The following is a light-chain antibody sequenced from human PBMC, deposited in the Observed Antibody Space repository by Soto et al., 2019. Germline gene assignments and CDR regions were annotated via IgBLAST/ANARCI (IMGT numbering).Light chain of an antibody. CDR2: EGS. CDR1: SSDVGSYNL. Sequence: QSALTQPASVSGSPGQSITISCTGTSSDVGSYNLVSWYQQHPGKDPKLMIYEGSKWPSGVSNRFSGSKSGNTASLTISGLQAEDEADYYCSSYAGSSTLVFGGGTKLTVL. V-gene: IGLV2-23*01. CDR3: SSYAGSSTLV. J-gene: IGLJ3*02.